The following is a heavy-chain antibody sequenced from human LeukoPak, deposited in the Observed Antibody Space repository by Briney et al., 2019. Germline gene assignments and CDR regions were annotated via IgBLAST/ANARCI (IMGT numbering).Heavy chain of an antibody. CDR3: AKASRQAAVASPLDY. V-gene: IGHV3-53*01. J-gene: IGHJ4*02. D-gene: IGHD6-19*01. CDR2: IYSGGST. CDR1: GFTVSTNY. Sequence: PGGSLRLSCAASGFTVSTNYMNWVRQAPGKGLEWVSVIYSGGSTYYADSVKGRFTISRDNSKGTVFLQMNSLKADDTAVYYCAKASRQAAVASPLDYWGQGSLVTVSS.